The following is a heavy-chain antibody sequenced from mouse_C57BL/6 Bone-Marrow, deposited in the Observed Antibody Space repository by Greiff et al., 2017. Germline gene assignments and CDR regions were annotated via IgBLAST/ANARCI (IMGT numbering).Heavy chain of an antibody. Sequence: QVHVKQSGAELVRPGTSVKMSCKASGYTFTNYWIGWAKQRPGHGLEWIGDIYPGGGYTNYNEKFKGKATLTADKSSSTAYMQFSSLTSEDSAIYYCARRAQATRAMDYWGQGTSVTVSS. D-gene: IGHD3-2*02. CDR2: IYPGGGYT. J-gene: IGHJ4*01. CDR1: GYTFTNYW. CDR3: ARRAQATRAMDY. V-gene: IGHV1-63*01.